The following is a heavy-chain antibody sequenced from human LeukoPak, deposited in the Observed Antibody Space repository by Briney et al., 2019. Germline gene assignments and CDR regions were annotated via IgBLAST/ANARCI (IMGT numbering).Heavy chain of an antibody. CDR1: GFTFSSYA. J-gene: IGHJ4*02. Sequence: PGRSLRLSCAASGFTFSSYAMQWVRQAPGKGLEWVAVISYDGSNKYYADSVKGRFTISRDNSQNTLHLQMNSLRDEDTAVYYCARDSPRIVGATFLYYFDYWGQGTLVTVSS. V-gene: IGHV3-30-3*01. D-gene: IGHD1-26*01. CDR3: ARDSPRIVGATFLYYFDY. CDR2: ISYDGSNK.